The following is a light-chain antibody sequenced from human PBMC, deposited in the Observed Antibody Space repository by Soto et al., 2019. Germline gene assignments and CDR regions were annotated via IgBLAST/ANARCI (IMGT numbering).Light chain of an antibody. J-gene: IGLJ2*01. Sequence: QSALTQPASVSGSPGQSITISCAGTMRDVGAYNLVSWYQQHPGRAPHLIIYEVRNRPSGISVRFSGSKSGNTASLTISGLQAEDEADYYCSSYTSKSSLIFGGGTKVTVL. CDR2: EVR. V-gene: IGLV2-14*01. CDR3: SSYTSKSSLI. CDR1: MRDVGAYNL.